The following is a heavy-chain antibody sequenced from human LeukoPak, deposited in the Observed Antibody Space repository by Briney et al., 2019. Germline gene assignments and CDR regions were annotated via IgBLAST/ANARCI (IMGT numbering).Heavy chain of an antibody. CDR2: IYPGDSDT. CDR1: GYSFTSYW. V-gene: IGHV5-51*01. D-gene: IGHD6-13*01. Sequence: RGESLKILCKGSGYSFTSYWIGRVRQMPGKGLEWLGIIYPGDSDTRYSASLQGQVTISADKSISTAYLQWSSLKASDTAMYYCARLAAAGKVNYYYFYMDVWGKGTTVTVSS. CDR3: ARLAAAGKVNYYYFYMDV. J-gene: IGHJ6*03.